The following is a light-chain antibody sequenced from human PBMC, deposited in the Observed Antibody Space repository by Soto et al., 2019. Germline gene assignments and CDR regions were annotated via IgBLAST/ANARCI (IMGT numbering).Light chain of an antibody. Sequence: QSVLTQPPSASGTPGQRVTMSCSGSSSNIGSNSVYWYQQLPGTAPKLLIYNNNHRPAGVPARFSGSKSCTSGSLATSGLRSDDEADYYCAAWDGSMRGRFVFGTGTKLTVL. CDR1: SSNIGSNS. J-gene: IGLJ6*01. V-gene: IGLV1-47*02. CDR2: NNN. CDR3: AAWDGSMRGRFV.